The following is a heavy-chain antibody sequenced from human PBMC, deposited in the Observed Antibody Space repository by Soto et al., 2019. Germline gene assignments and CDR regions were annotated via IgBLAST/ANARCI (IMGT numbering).Heavy chain of an antibody. CDR1: GFTFSSYG. D-gene: IGHD7-27*01. CDR3: ARDRDEANWAFDY. V-gene: IGHV3-33*01. CDR2: IWYDGSNK. J-gene: IGHJ4*02. Sequence: QVQLVESGGGVVQPGRSLRLSCAASGFTFSSYGMHWVRQAPGKGLEWVAVIWYDGSNKYYADSVKGRFTISRDNSKNTLYLQMNSLRAEDTAVYYCARDRDEANWAFDYWGQGTLVPVS.